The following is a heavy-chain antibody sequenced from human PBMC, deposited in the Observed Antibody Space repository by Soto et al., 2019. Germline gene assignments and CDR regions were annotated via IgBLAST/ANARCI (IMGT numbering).Heavy chain of an antibody. J-gene: IGHJ4*02. D-gene: IGHD3-10*01. Sequence: SETLSLTCTFSGGSISSYYWSWIRQPPGKGLEWIGYIYYSGSTNYNPSLKSRVTISVDTSKNQFSLKLSSVTAADTAVYYCARTTMVRGVHVDYWGQGTLVTVSS. V-gene: IGHV4-59*01. CDR1: GGSISSYY. CDR3: ARTTMVRGVHVDY. CDR2: IYYSGST.